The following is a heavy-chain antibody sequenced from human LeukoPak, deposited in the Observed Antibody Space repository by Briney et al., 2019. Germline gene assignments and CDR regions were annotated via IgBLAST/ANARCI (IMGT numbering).Heavy chain of an antibody. V-gene: IGHV3-7*01. CDR1: GFTFSTYW. CDR3: ARDVGGSLDY. CDR2: IKGDESAR. D-gene: IGHD1-26*01. J-gene: IGHJ4*02. Sequence: GGSLRLSCAASGFTFSTYWMAWVRQAPENGLEWVANIKGDESARHQADSVKGRFTISRDNAQNSVYLQMSSLRGEDTAVYYCARDVGGSLDYWGQGTLVTVSS.